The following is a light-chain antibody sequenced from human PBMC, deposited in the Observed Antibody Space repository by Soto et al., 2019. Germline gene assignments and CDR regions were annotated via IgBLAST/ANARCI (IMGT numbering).Light chain of an antibody. V-gene: IGLV2-14*03. Sequence: QSVLTQPPSLSGTPGQTVTISCTGTSSDIGHYDYVSWYQQHPGKAPKLMIYHVTYRPSGVSNRYSGSKSGNSASLTISGLQADDEADYYCCSLTTSHTYVFGSGTKLTVL. J-gene: IGLJ1*01. CDR1: SSDIGHYDY. CDR3: CSLTTSHTYV. CDR2: HVT.